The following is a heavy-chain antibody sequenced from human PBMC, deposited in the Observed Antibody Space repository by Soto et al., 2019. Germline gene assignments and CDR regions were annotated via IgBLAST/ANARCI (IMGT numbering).Heavy chain of an antibody. CDR1: GFAFSSYG. CDR2: ISYDGSLQ. J-gene: IGHJ5*02. Sequence: QAQLVESGGGVVQPGRSLRLSCAASGFAFSSYGMHWVRQAPGTGLEWVAVISYDGSLQHYADSVKGRFTISRDNSKNMVLLQMSSLRPEDTAVYYCVSDRGCGLASVPYAWGQGTLVSVSS. CDR3: VSDRGCGLASVPYA. D-gene: IGHD3-10*01. V-gene: IGHV3-30*03.